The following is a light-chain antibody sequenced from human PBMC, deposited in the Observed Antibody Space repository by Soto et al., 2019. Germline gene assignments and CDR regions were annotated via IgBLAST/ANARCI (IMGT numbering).Light chain of an antibody. CDR3: QQYNNWLPLT. CDR2: GAS. Sequence: EIVMTQSPATLSVSPGERATLSCRASQSVSSNLAWYQQKPGQAPRLLIYGASTRATGIPARFSGSGSGTEFTLTISSLQSEDFAVCYCQQYNNWLPLTFGGGTKVEIK. J-gene: IGKJ4*01. V-gene: IGKV3-15*01. CDR1: QSVSSN.